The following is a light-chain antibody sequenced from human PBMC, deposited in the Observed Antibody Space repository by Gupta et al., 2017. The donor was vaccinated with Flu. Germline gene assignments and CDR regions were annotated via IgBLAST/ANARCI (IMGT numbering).Light chain of an antibody. Sequence: DIRLTQSPSSVSASVGDRVTITCRASQSISRWLAWYQQKPGKAPKVLIYAASTLQSGVPSGFSGSGSGTDFALSISSLQPEDIATYYCQQAGSFPTTFGQGTRLEIK. CDR2: AAS. CDR1: QSISRW. V-gene: IGKV1-12*01. CDR3: QQAGSFPTT. J-gene: IGKJ5*01.